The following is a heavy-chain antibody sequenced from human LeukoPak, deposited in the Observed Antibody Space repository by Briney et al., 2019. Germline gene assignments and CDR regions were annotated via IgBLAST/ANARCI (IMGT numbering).Heavy chain of an antibody. CDR3: AKDMYYYGSGSYAGDY. Sequence: PGGSLRLSCAASGFTFSSYGMHWVRQAPGRGREWVAFIRYDGSNKYYADSVKGRFTISRDNSQSTLYLQMNSLRAEDTAVYYCAKDMYYYGSGSYAGDYWGQGTLVTVSS. CDR2: IRYDGSNK. V-gene: IGHV3-30*02. J-gene: IGHJ4*02. CDR1: GFTFSSYG. D-gene: IGHD3-10*01.